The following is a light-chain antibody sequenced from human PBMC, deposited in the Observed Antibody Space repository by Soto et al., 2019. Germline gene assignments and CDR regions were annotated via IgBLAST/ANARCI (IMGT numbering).Light chain of an antibody. J-gene: IGKJ5*01. CDR2: DAS. V-gene: IGKV3-11*01. CDR1: QSVSSS. CDR3: QPRSNWPIT. Sequence: EIVLTQSPATLSLSPGERATLSCRASQSVSSSLACYQHKPGQAPRLLIYDASNRATSIPARVSGSGSGTDFTLTISSLEPEDFAVYYCQPRSNWPITFGQGTRLEIK.